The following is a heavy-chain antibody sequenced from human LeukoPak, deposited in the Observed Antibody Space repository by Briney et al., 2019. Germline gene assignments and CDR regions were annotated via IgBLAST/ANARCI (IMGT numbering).Heavy chain of an antibody. CDR2: FDPEDGET. D-gene: IGHD2-2*01. CDR3: ARDYCSSTSCNLPDY. Sequence: GASVKVSCKVSGYTLSELSIHWVRQAPGKGLEWMGGFDPEDGETIYAQKFQGRVTMTEDTPTDTAYMELTSLRSEDTAVYYCARDYCSSTSCNLPDYWGQGTLVTVSS. J-gene: IGHJ4*02. V-gene: IGHV1-24*01. CDR1: GYTLSELS.